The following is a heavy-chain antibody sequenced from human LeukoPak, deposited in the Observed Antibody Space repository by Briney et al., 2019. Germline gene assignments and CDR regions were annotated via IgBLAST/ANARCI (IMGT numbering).Heavy chain of an antibody. CDR2: IYYSGTT. J-gene: IGHJ4*02. CDR1: GGSISGYY. CDR3: ARHYYDSSGYYFFDY. V-gene: IGHV4-59*08. D-gene: IGHD3-22*01. Sequence: MASETLSLTCTVSGGSISGYYWSWIRQPPGKGLEYVGFIYYSGTTNYNPSLKSRVTISVDTSKNQFSLRLSSVTAADTAVYYCARHYYDSSGYYFFDYWGQGTLVTVSS.